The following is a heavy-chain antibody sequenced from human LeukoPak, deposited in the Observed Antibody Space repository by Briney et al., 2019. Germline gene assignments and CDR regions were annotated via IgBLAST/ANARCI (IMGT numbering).Heavy chain of an antibody. CDR3: ARLGSNNWFDP. V-gene: IGHV4-59*01. Sequence: SETLSLTCTVSGGSISSYYCSWIRQPLGMGLEWIGYISYSGRTNYNPSLKSRVTVSVDTSKNQFSLKLSSVTAADTAVYYCARLGSNNWFDPWGQGTLVTVSS. CDR2: ISYSGRT. CDR1: GGSISSYY. J-gene: IGHJ5*02.